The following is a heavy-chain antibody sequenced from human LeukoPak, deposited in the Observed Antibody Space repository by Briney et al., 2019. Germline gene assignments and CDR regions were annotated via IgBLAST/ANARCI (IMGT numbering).Heavy chain of an antibody. CDR3: ARGANVGYYYYYMDV. CDR2: ISADNGNT. Sequence: ASVKVSCKASGYTFTSYGISWVRQAPGQGLEWMGWISADNGNTNYAQKLQGRITMTTDTSTSTAYMELRSLRSDDTAVYYCARGANVGYYYYYMDVWGKGTTVTVSS. V-gene: IGHV1-18*04. CDR1: GYTFTSYG. J-gene: IGHJ6*03. D-gene: IGHD4/OR15-4a*01.